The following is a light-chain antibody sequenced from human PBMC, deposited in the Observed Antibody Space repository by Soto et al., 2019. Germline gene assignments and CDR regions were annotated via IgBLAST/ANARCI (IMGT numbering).Light chain of an antibody. CDR1: KDIKNY. CDR3: QQYDFRPMYT. V-gene: IGKV1-33*01. Sequence: DIQMTQSPSSLSASVGDRVTITCQASKDIKNYLHWYQQKPGKAPELLIYDASNLTTGVPSRFGGSGSGTHFTFTIFSLQPEDIATYFCQQYDFRPMYTFGQGTKVEIK. CDR2: DAS. J-gene: IGKJ2*01.